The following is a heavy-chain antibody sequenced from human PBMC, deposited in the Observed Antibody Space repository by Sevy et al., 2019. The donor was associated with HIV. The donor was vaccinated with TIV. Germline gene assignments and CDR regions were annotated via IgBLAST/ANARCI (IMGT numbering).Heavy chain of an antibody. V-gene: IGHV1-18*01. CDR3: ARDRVHDWGEGWFDP. CDR2: RRPFNNKT. J-gene: IGHJ5*02. Sequence: ASVKVSCKASGYTFSNYGISWVRQAPGQELEWMGWRRPFNNKTNYAQKFQGRVSLTSDTSPTTAYMEVTGLRSDETAVDYCARDRVHDWGEGWFDPWGQGTLVTVSS. D-gene: IGHD2-21*01. CDR1: GYTFSNYG.